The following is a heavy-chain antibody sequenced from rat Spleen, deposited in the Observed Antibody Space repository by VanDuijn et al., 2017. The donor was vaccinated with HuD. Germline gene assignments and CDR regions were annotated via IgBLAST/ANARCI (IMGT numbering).Heavy chain of an antibody. CDR2: ITNTGGST. CDR3: ARRHYGYTDYFDY. V-gene: IGHV5-29*01. J-gene: IGHJ2*01. D-gene: IGHD1-9*01. CDR1: GFTVSDYG. Sequence: EVQLVESGGGLVQPGRSLKLACAASGFTVSDYGMAWIRQAPGKGLEWVASITNTGGSTYYPDSVKGRFTISRDNAKSTLSLQMDSLRSEDTATYYCARRHYGYTDYFDYWGQGVMVTVSS.